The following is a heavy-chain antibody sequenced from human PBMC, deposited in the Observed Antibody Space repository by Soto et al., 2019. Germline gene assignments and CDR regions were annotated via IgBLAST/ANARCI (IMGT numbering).Heavy chain of an antibody. D-gene: IGHD3-3*01. CDR1: SGSFSGYY. CDR2: INHSGST. CDR3: ARDQRQDFWSGYYKYYYYGMDV. V-gene: IGHV4-34*01. Sequence: PSETLSLTCAVYSGSFSGYYWSWIRQPPGKGLEWIGEINHSGSTNYNPSLKSRVTISVDTSKNQFSLKLSSVTAADTAVYYCARDQRQDFWSGYYKYYYYGMDVWGQGTTVTVSS. J-gene: IGHJ6*02.